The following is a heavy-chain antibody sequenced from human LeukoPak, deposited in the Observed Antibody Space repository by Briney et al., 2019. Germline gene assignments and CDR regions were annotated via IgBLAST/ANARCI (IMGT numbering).Heavy chain of an antibody. D-gene: IGHD3-16*01. Sequence: SGRSQRLSCAASGFIFSSHGMHWVRQAPSKGWEWVAVIWYDGSTKYYADSVKGRFAISRDNSENMLWLQMNSLRAEDTAVYYCVRWGPNRGADYWGQGTQVIVSS. CDR2: IWYDGSTK. CDR3: VRWGPNRGADY. V-gene: IGHV3-33*01. CDR1: GFIFSSHG. J-gene: IGHJ4*02.